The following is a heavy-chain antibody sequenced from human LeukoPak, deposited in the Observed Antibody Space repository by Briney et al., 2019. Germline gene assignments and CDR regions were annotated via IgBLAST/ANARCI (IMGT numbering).Heavy chain of an antibody. CDR1: GGSISSYY. Sequence: SETLSLTCTVSGGSISSYYWSWIRQPPGKGLEWTGYIYYSGSTNYNPSLKSRVTISVDTSKNQFSLKLSSVTAADTAVYYCASGSVDYDFWSGYYLYYYYMDAWGKGTTVTVSS. V-gene: IGHV4-59*01. CDR3: ASGSVDYDFWSGYYLYYYYMDA. D-gene: IGHD3-3*01. CDR2: IYYSGST. J-gene: IGHJ6*03.